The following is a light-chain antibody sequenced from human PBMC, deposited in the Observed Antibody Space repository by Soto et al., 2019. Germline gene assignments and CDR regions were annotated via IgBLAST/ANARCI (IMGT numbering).Light chain of an antibody. J-gene: IGKJ1*01. CDR3: QQYNSYWT. CDR1: QSISSW. CDR2: KAS. Sequence: EIQMTQSPSTLSASVGDRVTITCRASQSISSWLAWYQQKPGKAPKLLIYKASSLESGVPSRFSGSGSGTEFTLTISSLQPDDFATYYCQQYNSYWTFGQGTKVDSK. V-gene: IGKV1-5*03.